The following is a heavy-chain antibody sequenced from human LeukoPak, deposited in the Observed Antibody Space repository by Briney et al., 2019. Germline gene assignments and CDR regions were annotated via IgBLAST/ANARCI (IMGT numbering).Heavy chain of an antibody. CDR3: ARGPVYYYYYYMDV. CDR2: ISSNGGST. V-gene: IGHV3-64*01. CDR1: GFTFSSYG. Sequence: GGSLRLSCAASGFTFSSYGMHWVRQAPGKGLEYVSAISSNGGSTYYANSVKGRFTISRDNSKNTLYLQMGSLRAEDMAIYYCARGPVYYYYYYMDVWGKGTTVTVSS. J-gene: IGHJ6*03.